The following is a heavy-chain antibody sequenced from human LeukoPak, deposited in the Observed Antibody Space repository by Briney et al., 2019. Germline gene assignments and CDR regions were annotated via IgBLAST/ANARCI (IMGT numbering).Heavy chain of an antibody. CDR1: GFTFSSHG. Sequence: GGSLRLSCAASGFTFSSHGMHWVRQAPGRGLEWVAFIRYDGSNKYYADPVKGRFTISRDNSKNTLYLQMNSLRAEDTAVYYCAKDGTMVRGLIILNIGDHYYMDVGGKGTTVTVPS. D-gene: IGHD3-10*01. CDR3: AKDGTMVRGLIILNIGDHYYMDV. CDR2: IRYDGSNK. V-gene: IGHV3-30*02. J-gene: IGHJ6*03.